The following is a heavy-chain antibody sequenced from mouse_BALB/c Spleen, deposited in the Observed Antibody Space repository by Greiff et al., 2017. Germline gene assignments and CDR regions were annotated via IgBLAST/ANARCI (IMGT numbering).Heavy chain of an antibody. CDR3: ARDKYDYAMDY. D-gene: IGHD2-10*02. CDR1: GFTFSSYG. CDR2: INSNGGST. V-gene: IGHV5-6-3*01. J-gene: IGHJ4*01. Sequence: EVQRVESGGGLVQPGGSLKLSCAASGFTFSSYGMSWVRQTPDKRLELVATINSNGGSTYYPDSVKGRFTISRDNAKNTLYLQMSSLKSEDTAMYYCARDKYDYAMDYWGQGTSVTVSS.